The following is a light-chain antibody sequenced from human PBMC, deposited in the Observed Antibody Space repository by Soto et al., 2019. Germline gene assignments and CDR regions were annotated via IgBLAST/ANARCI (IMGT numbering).Light chain of an antibody. CDR2: DVS. J-gene: IGLJ2*01. CDR3: SSYTSSSTQ. CDR1: SRDVGGYNY. Sequence: QSALTQPASVSGSPGQSITISCTGTSRDVGGYNYVSWYQQHPGKAPKLMIYDVSNRPAGVSNRFSGSKSGNTASLTISGRQAEDEADYCCSSYTSSSTQFGGGTKLTVL. V-gene: IGLV2-14*01.